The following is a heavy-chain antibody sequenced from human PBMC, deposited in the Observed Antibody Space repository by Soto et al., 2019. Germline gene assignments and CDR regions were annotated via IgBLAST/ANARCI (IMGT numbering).Heavy chain of an antibody. CDR2: ISYDGSNK. V-gene: IGHV3-30*18. CDR3: AKGASYYYDSSGYYLTSYFDY. Sequence: GGSLRLSCAASGFTFSSYAMSWVRQAPGKGLEWVAVISYDGSNKYYADSVKGRFTISRDNSKNTLYLQMNSLRAEDTAVYYCAKGASYYYDSSGYYLTSYFDYWGQGTLVTVSS. D-gene: IGHD3-22*01. CDR1: GFTFSSYA. J-gene: IGHJ4*02.